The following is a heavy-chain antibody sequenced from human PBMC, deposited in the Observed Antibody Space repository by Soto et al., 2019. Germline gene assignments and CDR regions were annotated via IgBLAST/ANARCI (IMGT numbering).Heavy chain of an antibody. CDR2: TYYRSKWYN. J-gene: IGHJ5*02. D-gene: IGHD6-19*01. V-gene: IGHV6-1*01. CDR1: GDSVSSNSAA. CDR3: ARGGILAGSCFGP. Sequence: SQTLSLTCDISGDSVSSNSAAWNSIRQSPSRGLEWPGRTYYRSKWYNDYAVSVKSRITINPDTSNNQCPLQLISETPEDTAVYYCARGGILAGSCFGPWGQGALVTAS.